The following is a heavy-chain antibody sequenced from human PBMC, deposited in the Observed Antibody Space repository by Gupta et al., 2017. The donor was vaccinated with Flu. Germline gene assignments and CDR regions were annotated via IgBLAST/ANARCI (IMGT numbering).Heavy chain of an antibody. CDR2: VRMDGVT. CDR3: GKQRDGSPYNCDFDY. D-gene: IGHD1-1*01. V-gene: IGHV3-23*01. J-gene: IGHJ4*02. Sequence: EVQLLESGGGLAQAGGSLRLSCAASGLSFSNYGMTWVRQAPGKGLEWVSSVRMDGVTFHADSVMGRFTGSRDNSKNTLHLQMNSLRAEDSAVYYWGKQRDGSPYNCDFDYGGQGTLVAVSS. CDR1: GLSFSNYG.